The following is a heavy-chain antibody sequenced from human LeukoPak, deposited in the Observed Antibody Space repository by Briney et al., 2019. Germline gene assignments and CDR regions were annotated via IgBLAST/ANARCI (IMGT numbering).Heavy chain of an antibody. V-gene: IGHV4-39*07. CDR3: ARDLTIGYYFDY. CDR1: GGSISSSSYY. CDR2: IYYSGST. D-gene: IGHD4/OR15-4a*01. J-gene: IGHJ4*02. Sequence: SGTLSLTCTVSGGSISSSSYYWGWIRQPPGKGLERIGSIYYSGSTYYNPSLKSRVTISVDTSKNQFSLKLSSVTAADTAVYYCARDLTIGYYFDYWGQGTLVTVSS.